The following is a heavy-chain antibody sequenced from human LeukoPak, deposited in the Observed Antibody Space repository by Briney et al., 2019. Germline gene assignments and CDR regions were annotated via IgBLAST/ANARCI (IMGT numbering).Heavy chain of an antibody. J-gene: IGHJ3*02. Sequence: PGRSLRLSCAASGFIFSSYGMHWVRQAPGKGLEWVAVMSYDGTNKYYADSVKGRFTISRGNSKNTLYLQMNSLRAEDTAVYYCAKDFGELLYGDTFDIWGQGTMVAVSS. D-gene: IGHD3-10*01. CDR1: GFIFSSYG. V-gene: IGHV3-30*18. CDR2: MSYDGTNK. CDR3: AKDFGELLYGDTFDI.